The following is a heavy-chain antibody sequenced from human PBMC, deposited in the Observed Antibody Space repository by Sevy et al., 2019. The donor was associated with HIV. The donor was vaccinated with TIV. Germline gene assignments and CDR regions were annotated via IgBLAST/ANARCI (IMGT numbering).Heavy chain of an antibody. Sequence: GGSLRLSCSPSGFTFSSYALLWVRQAPGKGLEWVSLISYDGRNKYYSDSVKGRFAISRDESKTTLFLQMESLRTEDTAIYYCARVGVSYCTDDCYHRFDYWGRGTLVTVSS. CDR2: ISYDGRNK. J-gene: IGHJ4*02. CDR3: ARVGVSYCTDDCYHRFDY. V-gene: IGHV3-30*09. D-gene: IGHD2-21*02. CDR1: GFTFSSYA.